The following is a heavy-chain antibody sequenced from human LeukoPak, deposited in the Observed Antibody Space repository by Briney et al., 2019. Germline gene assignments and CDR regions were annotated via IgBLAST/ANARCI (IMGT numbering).Heavy chain of an antibody. CDR2: FAPEDGET. V-gene: IGHV1-24*01. CDR3: ATFILSYYDFWGGFDY. Sequence: ASVKVSFKASGYTLTELSMHWVRQAPGKGFEWMGGFAPEDGETIYAQKFQGRVTMTEDTSTDTAYMELSSLRSEDTAVYYCATFILSYYDFWGGFDYWGQGTLVTVSS. D-gene: IGHD3-3*01. J-gene: IGHJ4*02. CDR1: GYTLTELS.